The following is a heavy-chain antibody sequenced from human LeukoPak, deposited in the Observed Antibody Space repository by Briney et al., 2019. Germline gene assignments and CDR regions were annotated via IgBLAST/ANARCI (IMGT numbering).Heavy chain of an antibody. CDR3: ARTRTEYCSSTSCYRHYYYGMDV. Sequence: GGTFSSXAISWVGQAPGQGLEGMGGIIPIFGTANYAQKFQGRVTITADESTSTAYMELSSLRSEDTAVYYCARTRTEYCSSTSCYRHYYYGMDVWGKGTTVTVSS. D-gene: IGHD2-2*01. J-gene: IGHJ6*04. CDR1: GGTFSSXA. V-gene: IGHV1-69*01. CDR2: IIPIFGTA.